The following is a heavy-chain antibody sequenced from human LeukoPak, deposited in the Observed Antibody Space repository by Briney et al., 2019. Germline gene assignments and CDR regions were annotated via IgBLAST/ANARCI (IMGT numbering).Heavy chain of an antibody. CDR2: IKQDGSEK. Sequence: GGSLRLSCAASGFTFSGYWMSWVRQAPGKGLEWVANIKQDGSEKYYVDSVKGRFTISRDNAKNSLYLQMNSLRAEDTAVYYCARGRNYYDSSGRYSFDYWGQGILVTVSS. D-gene: IGHD3-22*01. V-gene: IGHV3-7*01. CDR3: ARGRNYYDSSGRYSFDY. J-gene: IGHJ4*02. CDR1: GFTFSGYW.